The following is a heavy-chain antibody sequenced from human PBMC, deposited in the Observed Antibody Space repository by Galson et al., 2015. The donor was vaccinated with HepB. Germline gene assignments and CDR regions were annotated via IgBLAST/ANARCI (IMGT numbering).Heavy chain of an antibody. CDR1: GFTFSSSG. Sequence: SLRLSCAASGFTFSSSGMHWVRQAPGKGLDWLAGISFDGNNKYFADAVKGRFTISRDTSKSTLDLQMNSLRAEDTAVYYCARDKGGYGPYFFDYWGQGTLVTVSS. CDR2: ISFDGNNK. D-gene: IGHD5-12*01. J-gene: IGHJ4*02. V-gene: IGHV3-30*03. CDR3: ARDKGGYGPYFFDY.